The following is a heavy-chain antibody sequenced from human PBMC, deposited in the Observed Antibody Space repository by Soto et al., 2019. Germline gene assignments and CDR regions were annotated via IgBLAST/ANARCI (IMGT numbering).Heavy chain of an antibody. J-gene: IGHJ6*02. CDR2: IYYSGST. CDR3: ARASPLKWLRTLDV. CDR1: GGSISSGDYY. D-gene: IGHD5-12*01. V-gene: IGHV4-30-4*01. Sequence: PSETLSLTCTVSGGSISSGDYYWSWIRQPPGKGLEWIGYIYYSGSTYYNPSLKSRVTISVDTSKNQFSLKLSSVTAADTAVYYCARASPLKWLRTLDVWGQGTTVTVSS.